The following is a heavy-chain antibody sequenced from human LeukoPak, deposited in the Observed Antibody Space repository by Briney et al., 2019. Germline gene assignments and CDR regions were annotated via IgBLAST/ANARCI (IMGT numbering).Heavy chain of an antibody. CDR3: ARKAGPFDY. CDR2: IYYSGST. D-gene: IGHD6-13*01. J-gene: IGHJ4*02. V-gene: IGHV4-59*01. CDR1: GGSISSYY. Sequence: SETLSLICTVSGGSISSYYWSWIRQPPGKGLEWIGYIYYSGSTNYNPSLKSRVTISVDTSKNQFSLKLSSVTAADTAVYYCARKAGPFDYWGQGTLVTVSS.